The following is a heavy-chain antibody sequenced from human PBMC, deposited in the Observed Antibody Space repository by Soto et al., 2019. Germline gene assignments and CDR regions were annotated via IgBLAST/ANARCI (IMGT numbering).Heavy chain of an antibody. Sequence: QVQLVESGGGVVQPGRSLRLSCAASGFTFSSYGMHWVRQAPGKGLEWVAVIWYDGSNKYYADSVKGRFTISRDNSKKTRYLQMNSLRAEDTAVYYCARDGYSSGWYVGLGYWGQGTLVTVSS. D-gene: IGHD6-19*01. CDR2: IWYDGSNK. V-gene: IGHV3-33*01. J-gene: IGHJ4*02. CDR3: ARDGYSSGWYVGLGY. CDR1: GFTFSSYG.